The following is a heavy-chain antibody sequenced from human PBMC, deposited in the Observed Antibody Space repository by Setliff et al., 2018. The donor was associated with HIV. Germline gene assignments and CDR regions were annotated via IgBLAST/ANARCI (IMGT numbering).Heavy chain of an antibody. V-gene: IGHV4-34*01. J-gene: IGHJ1*01. D-gene: IGHD3-10*01. CDR1: GGSFSGYY. Sequence: PSETLSLPCAVYGGSFSGYYWSWIRQPPGKGVEWIGEINPSGSTNYNPSLKRRVTISLDTSKNQFSLKLRSVTAADTAGYYCARGGSRVGAFEYCQHWGQGTLVTVAS. CDR3: ARGGSRVGAFEYCQH. CDR2: INPSGST.